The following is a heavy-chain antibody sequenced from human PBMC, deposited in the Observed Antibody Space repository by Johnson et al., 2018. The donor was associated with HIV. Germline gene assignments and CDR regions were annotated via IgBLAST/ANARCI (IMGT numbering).Heavy chain of an antibody. V-gene: IGHV3-30*03. CDR1: GFTFSSYG. Sequence: QVLLVESGGGVVQPGRSLRASCAASGFTFSSYGMNWVRQAPGKGLAWVAVISYDGSDKYYADSVKGRLTISRENSKNTLYLQMNSLRAEDTAVYYCAREYEAFDIWGQGTMVTVSS. CDR3: AREYEAFDI. J-gene: IGHJ3*02. CDR2: ISYDGSDK.